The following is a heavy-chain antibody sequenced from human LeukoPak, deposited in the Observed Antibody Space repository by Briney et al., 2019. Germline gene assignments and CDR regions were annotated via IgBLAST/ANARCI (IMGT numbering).Heavy chain of an antibody. D-gene: IGHD1-26*01. CDR3: ATLNSGSYRGGVDY. V-gene: IGHV3-30*02. Sequence: GGSLRLLCATSEHSFSSHGMHWARQAPGKGLEWVAVEQKDGSYKKYADSVKSRFTISRDNSKNTLYLQMNSPRAEDTAVYYCATLNSGSYRGGVDYWGQGTLVTVSS. CDR1: EHSFSSHG. J-gene: IGHJ4*02. CDR2: EQKDGSYK.